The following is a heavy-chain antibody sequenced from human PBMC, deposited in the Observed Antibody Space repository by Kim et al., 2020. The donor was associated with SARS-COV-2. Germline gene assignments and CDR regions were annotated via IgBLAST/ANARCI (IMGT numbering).Heavy chain of an antibody. V-gene: IGHV1-2*02. CDR2: T. J-gene: IGHJ4*02. D-gene: IGHD6-13*01. Sequence: TNYAQKYQGRVTMTRDTSISTAYMELSRLRSDDTAVYYCARGGYSSSWDYWGQGTLVTVSS. CDR3: ARGGYSSSWDY.